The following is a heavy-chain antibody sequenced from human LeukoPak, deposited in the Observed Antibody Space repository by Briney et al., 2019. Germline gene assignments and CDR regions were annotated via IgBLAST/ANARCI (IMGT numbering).Heavy chain of an antibody. V-gene: IGHV4-59*01. CDR1: GGSISSYY. J-gene: IGHJ5*02. Sequence: SETLSLTCTVSGGSISSYYWSWVRQPPGKGLGRIGYIYYSGSTNYNPSLKSRVTISVDTSKNQFSLKLSSVTAADTAVYYCARGLDYYGSGSYYNYNWFDLWGQGTLVTVSS. D-gene: IGHD3-10*01. CDR2: IYYSGST. CDR3: ARGLDYYGSGSYYNYNWFDL.